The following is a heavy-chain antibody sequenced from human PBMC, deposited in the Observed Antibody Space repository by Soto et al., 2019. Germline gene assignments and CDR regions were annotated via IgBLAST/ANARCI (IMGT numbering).Heavy chain of an antibody. CDR2: LYYGRSA. J-gene: IGHJ4*02. V-gene: IGHV4-59*01. CDR3: ALRSMAVVPEY. Sequence: QVQLQESGPGLVKPSETLSLTCAVSGDSISSYYCMWIRQPPGKGLESIGYLYYGRSANYNPSLKSRVTLAVDTATNQCSLTLSSMTAADTAVYYCALRSMAVVPEYWGQGTLVTVSS. D-gene: IGHD3-22*01. CDR1: GDSISSYY.